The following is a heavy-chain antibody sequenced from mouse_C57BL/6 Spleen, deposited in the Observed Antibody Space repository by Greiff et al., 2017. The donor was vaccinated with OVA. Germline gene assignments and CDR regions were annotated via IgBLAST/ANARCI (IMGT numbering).Heavy chain of an antibody. J-gene: IGHJ2*01. CDR2: IHPNSGST. Sequence: QVQLKQPGAELVKPGASVKLSCKASGYTFTSYWMHWVKQRPGQGLEWIGMIHPNSGSTNYNEKFKSKATLTVDKSSSTAYMQLSSLTSEDSAVYYCARGGSSGTGYFDYWGQGTTLTVSS. V-gene: IGHV1-64*01. CDR1: GYTFTSYW. CDR3: ARGGSSGTGYFDY. D-gene: IGHD3-2*02.